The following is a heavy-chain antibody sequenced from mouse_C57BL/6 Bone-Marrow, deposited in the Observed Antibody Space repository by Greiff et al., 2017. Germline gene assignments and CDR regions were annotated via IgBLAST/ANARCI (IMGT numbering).Heavy chain of an antibody. V-gene: IGHV1-75*01. CDR2: IFPGSGST. Sequence: VQLQQSGPELVKPGASVKISCKASGYTFTDSYINWVKQRPGQGLEWIGWIFPGSGSTYYNEKFQGKATLTVDKSSSTAYMLLSSLTSEDSAVYFCETSYYYGSSLFAYWGQGTLVTVSA. CDR3: ETSYYYGSSLFAY. J-gene: IGHJ3*01. D-gene: IGHD1-1*01. CDR1: GYTFTDSY.